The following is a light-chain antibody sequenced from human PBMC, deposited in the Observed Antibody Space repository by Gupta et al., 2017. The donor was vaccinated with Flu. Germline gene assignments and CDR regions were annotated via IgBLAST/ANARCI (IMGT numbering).Light chain of an antibody. CDR3: QRLNSYPQGLT. CDR1: QGISTY. J-gene: IGKJ4*01. Sequence: DIQLTQSPSFLSASVGDRVTITCRASQGISTYLAWYQQKPGKAPRLLIYAASTLQSGVPSRFSGSGYGTEFTLTICSLQPEDFASYYCQRLNSYPQGLTFGGGTKVEIK. CDR2: AAS. V-gene: IGKV1-9*01.